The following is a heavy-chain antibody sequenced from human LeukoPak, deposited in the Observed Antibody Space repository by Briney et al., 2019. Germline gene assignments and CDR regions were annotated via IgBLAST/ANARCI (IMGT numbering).Heavy chain of an antibody. V-gene: IGHV7-4-1*02. J-gene: IGHJ4*02. CDR2: INTNTGNP. CDR3: ARGQDYFDSSGYFPVVRH. D-gene: IGHD3-22*01. Sequence: ASVKVFCKASGYTFTNYGLNWVRQAPGQGLEWMGWINTNTGNPTYAQGFTGRFVFSLDTSVSTAYLQINTLKTEDTAVYYCARGQDYFDSSGYFPVVRHWGQGTLVTVSS. CDR1: GYTFTNYG.